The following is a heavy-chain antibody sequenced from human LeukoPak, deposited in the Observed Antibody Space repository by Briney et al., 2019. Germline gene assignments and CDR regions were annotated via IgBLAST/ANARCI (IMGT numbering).Heavy chain of an antibody. CDR3: ARIRDGHNPPGYYYYYMDV. D-gene: IGHD5-24*01. J-gene: IGHJ6*03. V-gene: IGHV3-11*04. CDR2: ISSSGSTI. CDR1: GFTFSDYY. Sequence: PGGSLRLSCAASGFTFSDYYMSWIRQAPGKGLEWVSYISSSGSTIHYADSVKGRFTISRDNAKNSLYLQMNSLRAEDTAVFYCARIRDGHNPPGYYYYYMDVWGKGTTVTISS.